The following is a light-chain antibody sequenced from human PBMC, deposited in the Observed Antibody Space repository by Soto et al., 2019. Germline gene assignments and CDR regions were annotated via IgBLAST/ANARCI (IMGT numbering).Light chain of an antibody. CDR2: EVY. CDR3: SSYSNTNTLYL. CDR1: SRDIGDYNY. Sequence: QSVLTQPASVSGSPGQSITIPCTGTSRDIGDYNYVSWCQQHPGKAPKLLIYEVYNRPAGVSDRFSGSKSGNTASLTISGLQTGDEGDYYCSSYSNTNTLYLFGSGTKLTVL. J-gene: IGLJ1*01. V-gene: IGLV2-14*03.